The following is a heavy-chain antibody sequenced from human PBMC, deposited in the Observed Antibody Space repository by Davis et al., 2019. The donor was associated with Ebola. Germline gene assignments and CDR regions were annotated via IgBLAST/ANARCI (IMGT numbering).Heavy chain of an antibody. CDR3: ARETGDGGGMDV. Sequence: ASVKVSCKASGGTFSSYAISWVRQAPGQGLEWMGWISAYNGNTNYAQKLQGRVTMTTDTSTSTAYMELRSLRSDDTAVYYCARETGDGGGMDVWGKGTTVTVSS. D-gene: IGHD7-27*01. CDR2: ISAYNGNT. CDR1: GGTFSSYA. V-gene: IGHV1-18*01. J-gene: IGHJ6*04.